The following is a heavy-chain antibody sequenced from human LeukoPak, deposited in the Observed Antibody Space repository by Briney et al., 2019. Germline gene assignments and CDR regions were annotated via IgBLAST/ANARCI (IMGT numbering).Heavy chain of an antibody. CDR1: GFTFSNYW. Sequence: GGSLRLSCAASGFTFSNYWMTWVRQAPGKGLEWVANIKPDGRDKYYVDSVEGRFTISRDNAKNSLYLQMNSLRAEDTAVYYCAREGWNDVTLDYWGQGTLVTVSS. D-gene: IGHD1-1*01. CDR2: IKPDGRDK. CDR3: AREGWNDVTLDY. J-gene: IGHJ4*02. V-gene: IGHV3-7*01.